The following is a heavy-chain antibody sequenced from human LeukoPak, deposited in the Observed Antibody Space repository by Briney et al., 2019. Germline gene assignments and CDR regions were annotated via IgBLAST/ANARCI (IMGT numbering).Heavy chain of an antibody. J-gene: IGHJ4*02. CDR3: AKDQLYCSSTSCYFDRFDY. Sequence: GGSLRLSCAASGFTVSSTYMSWVRQAPGKGLEWVSVIYSGGSTYYADSVKGRFTISRDNSKNTLYLQMNSLRAEDTAVYYCAKDQLYCSSTSCYFDRFDYWGQGTLVTVSS. CDR2: IYSGGST. D-gene: IGHD2-2*01. V-gene: IGHV3-53*01. CDR1: GFTVSSTY.